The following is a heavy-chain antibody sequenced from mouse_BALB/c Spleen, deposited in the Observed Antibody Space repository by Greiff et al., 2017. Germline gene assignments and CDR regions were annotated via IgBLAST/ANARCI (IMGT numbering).Heavy chain of an antibody. J-gene: IGHJ1*01. CDR3: ERGDYCGSSYGYFDV. D-gene: IGHD1-1*01. Sequence: EVQRVESGGGLVKPGGSLKLSCAASGFTFSSYAMSWVRQTPEKRLEWVASISSGGSTYYPDSVKGRFTISRDNAKNILYLQMSSLRSEDTAMYYYERGDYCGSSYGYFDVWGAGTTVTVSS. V-gene: IGHV5-6-5*01. CDR1: GFTFSSYA. CDR2: ISSGGST.